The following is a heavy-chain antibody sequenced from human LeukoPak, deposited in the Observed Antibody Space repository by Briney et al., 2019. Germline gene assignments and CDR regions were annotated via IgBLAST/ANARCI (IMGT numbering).Heavy chain of an antibody. D-gene: IGHD2-15*01. J-gene: IGHJ4*02. CDR3: ARSVVAANETFDY. Sequence: GGSLRLSCAASGFTFSYFYMSWIRQAPGKGLEWVSCISSSGSTIFYADSVKGRFTISRDNAKNSLYLQMNSLRAEDTAVYYCARSVVAANETFDYWGQGTLVTVSS. CDR1: GFTFSYFY. CDR2: ISSSGSTI. V-gene: IGHV3-11*04.